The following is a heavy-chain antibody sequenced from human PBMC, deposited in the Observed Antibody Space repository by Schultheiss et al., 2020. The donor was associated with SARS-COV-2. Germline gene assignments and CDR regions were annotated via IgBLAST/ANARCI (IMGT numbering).Heavy chain of an antibody. D-gene: IGHD4-23*01. CDR1: GGSVSSGNYY. CDR3: ARGDFGANSEWNY. Sequence: SETLSLTCTVSGGSVSSGNYYWSWIRQPPGKGLEWVGYIYYSGSTNYNPSLKSRVTISVDTSKNQFSLKLTSVTAADTAVYFCARGDFGANSEWNYWGQGTLGTVSS. V-gene: IGHV4-61*01. CDR2: IYYSGST. J-gene: IGHJ4*02.